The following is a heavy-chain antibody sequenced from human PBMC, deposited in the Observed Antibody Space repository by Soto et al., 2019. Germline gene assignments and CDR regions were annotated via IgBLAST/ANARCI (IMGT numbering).Heavy chain of an antibody. D-gene: IGHD6-13*01. V-gene: IGHV3-30*04. Sequence: GGSLRLSCAASGFTFSSYAMHWVRRAPAKGLGWVAVISYDGSNKYYADSVKGRFTISRDNSKNTLYLQMNSLRAEDTAVYYCARGEAFIAAAGTGYSDYWGQGTLVTVSS. CDR2: ISYDGSNK. CDR3: ARGEAFIAAAGTGYSDY. CDR1: GFTFSSYA. J-gene: IGHJ4*02.